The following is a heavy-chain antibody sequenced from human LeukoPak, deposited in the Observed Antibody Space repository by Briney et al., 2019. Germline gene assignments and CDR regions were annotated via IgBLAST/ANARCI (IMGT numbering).Heavy chain of an antibody. V-gene: IGHV7-4-1*02. Sequence: ASVKVSCKASGGTFSSYAMNWVRQAPGQGLEWMGWINTNTGNPTYAQGFTGRFVFSLDTSVSTAYLQISSLKAEDTAVYYCARGRNILTGYSHWFDPWGQGTLVTVSS. CDR3: ARGRNILTGYSHWFDP. J-gene: IGHJ5*02. D-gene: IGHD3-9*01. CDR1: GGTFSSYA. CDR2: INTNTGNP.